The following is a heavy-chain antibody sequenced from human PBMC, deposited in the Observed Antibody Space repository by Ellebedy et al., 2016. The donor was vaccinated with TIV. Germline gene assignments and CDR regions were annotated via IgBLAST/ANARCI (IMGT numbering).Heavy chain of an antibody. CDR1: GGSISSYY. D-gene: IGHD2-15*01. Sequence: SETLSLTXTVSGGSISSYYWSWIRQPPGKGLEWMGYIYYSGSTNYNPSLKSRVTISVDTSKNQFSLKLNSVTTADTAVYYCARDRSGGYNWFDPWGQGTLVTVSS. J-gene: IGHJ5*02. CDR2: IYYSGST. CDR3: ARDRSGGYNWFDP. V-gene: IGHV4-59*01.